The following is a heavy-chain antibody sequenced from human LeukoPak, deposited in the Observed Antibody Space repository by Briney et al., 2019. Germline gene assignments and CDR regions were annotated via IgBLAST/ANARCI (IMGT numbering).Heavy chain of an antibody. CDR3: TRENRPFCPFAY. J-gene: IGHJ4*02. CDR1: GGSIDITNY. V-gene: IGHV4-4*02. Sequence: SETLSLTCGVSGGSIDITNYWSWVRQVPDKGLEWIGEISHDRTTNYNASLRSRVAMSLDRANNQFSLSLTSVTAADTAVYYCTRENRPFCPFAYWGQGILVTVSS. CDR2: ISHDRTT. D-gene: IGHD2/OR15-2a*01.